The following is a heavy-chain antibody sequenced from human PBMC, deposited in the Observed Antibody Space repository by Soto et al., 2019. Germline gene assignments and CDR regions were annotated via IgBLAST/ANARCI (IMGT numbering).Heavy chain of an antibody. CDR3: ARAIRGFSYVVDY. J-gene: IGHJ4*02. Sequence: GGSLRLSCAASGFTFSSHSINWVRQAPGKGLEWVSYISGSGATKYYADSVKGRFTISRDNARNSLYLQMSSLSDEDTAVYYCARAIRGFSYVVDYWGQGTPVPGSS. V-gene: IGHV3-48*02. CDR2: ISGSGATK. D-gene: IGHD5-18*01. CDR1: GFTFSSHS.